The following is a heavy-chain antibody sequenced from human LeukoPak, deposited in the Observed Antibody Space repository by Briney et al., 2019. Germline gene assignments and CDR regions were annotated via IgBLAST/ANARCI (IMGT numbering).Heavy chain of an antibody. V-gene: IGHV3-30*18. CDR2: ISYDGSNK. CDR1: GFTFSSYG. D-gene: IGHD3-16*01. Sequence: GRSLRLSCAASGFTFSSYGMHWVRQAPGKGLEWVAVISYDGSNKYYADSVRGRFTISRDNSKNTLYLQMNSLRAEDTAVYYCAKGGSYYDYWGQGTLVTVSS. J-gene: IGHJ4*02. CDR3: AKGGSYYDY.